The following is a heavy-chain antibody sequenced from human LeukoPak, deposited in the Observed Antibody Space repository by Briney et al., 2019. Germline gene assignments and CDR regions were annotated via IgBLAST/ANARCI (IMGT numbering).Heavy chain of an antibody. J-gene: IGHJ5*02. D-gene: IGHD3-22*01. V-gene: IGHV3-30*18. CDR1: GFTFSSYG. CDR2: ISYDGSNK. CDR3: AKGGSGYYYGWFDP. Sequence: GGSLRLSCAASGFTFSSYGMHWVRQAPGKGLEWVAVISYDGSNKYYADSVKGRLTISRDNSKNTLYLQMNSLRAEDTAVYYCAKGGSGYYYGWFDPWGQGTLVTVSS.